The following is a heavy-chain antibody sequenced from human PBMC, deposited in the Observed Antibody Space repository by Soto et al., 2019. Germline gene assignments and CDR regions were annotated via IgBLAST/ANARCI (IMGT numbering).Heavy chain of an antibody. D-gene: IGHD6-19*01. J-gene: IGHJ4*02. Sequence: GSLRLSCAASGFTFTSYAMNWVRQAPGKGLEWVSVISGSGGSTYYADSVKGRFTISRDNSKNTLFLQMNSLRAEDTAVYYCARRSSGWYFDYWGQGTLVTVSS. CDR2: ISGSGGST. CDR3: ARRSSGWYFDY. CDR1: GFTFTSYA. V-gene: IGHV3-23*01.